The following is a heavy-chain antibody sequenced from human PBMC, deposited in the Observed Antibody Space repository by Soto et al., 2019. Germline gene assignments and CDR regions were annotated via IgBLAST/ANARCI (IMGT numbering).Heavy chain of an antibody. Sequence: QGQLQESGTGLVKPSGTLSLTCAVSSGSISSSNWWSWVRQPPGKGLEWIGEIYHSGSTNYNPSLKSGVTISLDTSKNQFSLKLSSVTAAVTAVYYCARTVHYDILTGYDLAAFDIWGQGTMVTVSS. CDR2: IYHSGST. CDR1: SGSISSSNW. J-gene: IGHJ3*02. CDR3: ARTVHYDILTGYDLAAFDI. V-gene: IGHV4-4*02. D-gene: IGHD3-9*01.